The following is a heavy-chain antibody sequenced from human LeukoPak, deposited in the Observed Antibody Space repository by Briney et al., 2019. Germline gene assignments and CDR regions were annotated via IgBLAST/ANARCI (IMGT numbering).Heavy chain of an antibody. Sequence: ASVKVSCKVSGYTLTELSMHWVRQAPGKGLEWMGGFDPEDGETIYAQKFQGRVTMIEDTSTDTAYMELSSLRSEDTAVYYCATNYYDSSGYYYHDYWGQGTLVTVSS. CDR2: FDPEDGET. V-gene: IGHV1-24*01. J-gene: IGHJ4*02. CDR1: GYTLTELS. D-gene: IGHD3-22*01. CDR3: ATNYYDSSGYYYHDY.